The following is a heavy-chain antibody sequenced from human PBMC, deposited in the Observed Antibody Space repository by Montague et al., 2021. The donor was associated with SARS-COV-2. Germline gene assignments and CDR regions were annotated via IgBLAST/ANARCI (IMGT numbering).Heavy chain of an antibody. CDR3: ARGLGYTSMFRLFDY. D-gene: IGHD2-2*02. J-gene: IGHJ4*01. CDR1: GGSASGYY. Sequence: SETLSLTCAISGGSASGYYWAWIRQPPGKGLEWIGYMYYTGTSNYNPSLKSRVSMSIDTSRNHFSLNLTSVAAADTGVYYCARGLGYTSMFRLFDYWGHGAQVTVSP. V-gene: IGHV4-59*02. CDR2: MYYTGTS.